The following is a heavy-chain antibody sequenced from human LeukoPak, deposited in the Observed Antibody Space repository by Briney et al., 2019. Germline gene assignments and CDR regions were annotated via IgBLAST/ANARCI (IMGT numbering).Heavy chain of an antibody. V-gene: IGHV2-5*02. CDR2: IYWDDDE. J-gene: IGHJ4*02. CDR1: GFALDTVEVG. D-gene: IGHD4-17*01. Sequence: SGPSLVKPTQTLTLTCTFSGFALDTVEVGVGWIRQPPGKALEWLALIYWDDDERSSPSLKSRLTITKDTSKSQVVLTLTNMEPVDTATYYCAHTGGYVDYYFDYWGQGTLVTVSS. CDR3: AHTGGYVDYYFDY.